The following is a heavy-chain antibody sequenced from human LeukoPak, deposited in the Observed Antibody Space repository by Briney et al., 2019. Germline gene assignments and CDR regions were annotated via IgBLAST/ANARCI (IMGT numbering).Heavy chain of an antibody. J-gene: IGHJ4*02. CDR2: ISGSGGST. D-gene: IGHD2-2*01. Sequence: GGSLRLSCAASGFTFSSYAMSWVRQAPGKGLEWVSAISGSGGSTYYADSVKGRFTISRDNSKNTLYLQMNSLRAEDAAVYYCAKRRYCTSTSCHDFDYWGQGTLVTVSS. CDR3: AKRRYCTSTSCHDFDY. V-gene: IGHV3-23*01. CDR1: GFTFSSYA.